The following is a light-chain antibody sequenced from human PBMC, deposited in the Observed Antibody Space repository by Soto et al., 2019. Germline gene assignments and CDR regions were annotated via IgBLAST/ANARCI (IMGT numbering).Light chain of an antibody. CDR1: SSDVGGYNI. CDR2: EVS. V-gene: IGLV2-23*02. J-gene: IGLJ2*01. Sequence: QSALTQPASVSGSPGQAIAMSCTGTSSDVGGYNIVSWYQQHPGKAPKLMIYEVSKRPSGVSDRFSGSKSGNTASLTISGLQAEDEADYYCCSYAPTNTVVFGGGTQLTVL. CDR3: CSYAPTNTVV.